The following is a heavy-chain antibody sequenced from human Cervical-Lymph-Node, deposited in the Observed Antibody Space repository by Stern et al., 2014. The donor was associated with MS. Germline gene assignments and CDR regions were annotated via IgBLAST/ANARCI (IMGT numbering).Heavy chain of an antibody. Sequence: VQLVQSGPEVKRPGESLKISCQASGYTFTSYWIGWVRQMPGKGLEWIAIIFPGGSDIRYSPSFQGQVTISADKSSSPAYLQWNNLKASDTAIYYCARQWYFDYWGQGTLVTVSS. CDR2: IFPGGSDI. V-gene: IGHV5-51*01. CDR3: ARQWYFDY. J-gene: IGHJ4*02. CDR1: GYTFTSYW.